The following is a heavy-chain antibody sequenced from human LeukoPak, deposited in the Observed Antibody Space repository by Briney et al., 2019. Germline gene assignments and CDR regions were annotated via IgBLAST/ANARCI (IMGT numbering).Heavy chain of an antibody. CDR3: ARGKTTSGWIGVG. CDR2: IYYSGST. CDR1: GGSISSSSYY. V-gene: IGHV4-39*01. J-gene: IGHJ4*02. Sequence: SETLSLTCTVSGGSISSSSYYWGWIRQPPGKGLEWIGSIYYSGSTYYNPSLKSRVTISVDTSKNQFSLKLSSVTAADTAVYYCARGKTTSGWIGVGWGQGTLVTVSS. D-gene: IGHD6-19*01.